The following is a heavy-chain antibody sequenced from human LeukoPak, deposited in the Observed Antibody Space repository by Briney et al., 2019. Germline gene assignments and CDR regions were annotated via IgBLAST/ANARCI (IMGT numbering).Heavy chain of an antibody. CDR3: AKGGV. CDR2: ISWNSGSI. V-gene: IGHV3-9*01. J-gene: IGHJ6*02. Sequence: GGSLRLSCAASGFTFEDYAMHWVRQALGKGLEWVSGISWNSGSIGYADSVKGRFTISRDNAKNSPYLQMNSLRAEDTALYYCAKGGVWGQGTTVTVSS. CDR1: GFTFEDYA.